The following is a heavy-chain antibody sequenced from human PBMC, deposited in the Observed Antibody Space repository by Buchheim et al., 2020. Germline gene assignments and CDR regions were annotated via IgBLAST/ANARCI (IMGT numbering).Heavy chain of an antibody. D-gene: IGHD5-18*01. CDR3: ARVVRGYSYGYVTIFDY. CDR1: GFTFSSYA. CDR2: ISYDGSNK. V-gene: IGHV3-30*04. Sequence: QVQLVESGGGVVQPGRSLRLSCAASGFTFSSYAMHWVRQAPGKGLEWVAVISYDGSNKYYADSVKGRFTISRDNSKNTLYLQMNSLRAEDTAMYYCARVVRGYSYGYVTIFDYWGQGTL. J-gene: IGHJ4*02.